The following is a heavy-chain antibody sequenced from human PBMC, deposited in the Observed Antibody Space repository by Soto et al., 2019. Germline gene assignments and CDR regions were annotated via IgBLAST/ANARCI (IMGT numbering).Heavy chain of an antibody. CDR3: AKDWPPPAGLWCLYFDY. CDR1: GFTFSSYA. CDR2: ISGSGGST. D-gene: IGHD5-18*01. Sequence: GGSLRLSCAASGFTFSSYAMSWVRQTPGKGLEWVSAISGSGGSTYYADSVKGRFTISRDNSKNTLYLQMNSLRAEDTAVYYCAKDWPPPAGLWCLYFDYWGQGTLVTVSS. J-gene: IGHJ4*02. V-gene: IGHV3-23*01.